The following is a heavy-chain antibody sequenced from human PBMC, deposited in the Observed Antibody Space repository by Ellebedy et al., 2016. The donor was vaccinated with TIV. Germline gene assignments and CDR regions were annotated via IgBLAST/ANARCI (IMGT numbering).Heavy chain of an antibody. D-gene: IGHD3-10*01. J-gene: IGHJ6*03. CDR2: INHSGST. V-gene: IGHV4-34*01. CDR3: ARGVWFGELLWFSRLYYYMDV. Sequence: GSLRLSCAVYGGSFSGYYWSWIRQPPGKGLEWIGEINHSGSTNYDPSLKSRVTISVDTSKNQFSLKLSSVTAADTAVYYCARGVWFGELLWFSRLYYYMDVWGKGTTVTVSS. CDR1: GGSFSGYY.